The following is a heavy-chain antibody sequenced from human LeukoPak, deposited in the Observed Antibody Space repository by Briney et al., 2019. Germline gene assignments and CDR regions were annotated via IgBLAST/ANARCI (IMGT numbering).Heavy chain of an antibody. V-gene: IGHV3-7*01. CDR2: IKQHGSEK. CDR3: ARDTRSDWYELIDY. Sequence: PGGSLRLSCAASGFTFSSFWMSWVRQAPGKGLEWVANIKQHGSEKYYVDSVKGRFTISRDNAKNSLYLQMNSLRAEDTAVYYCARDTRSDWYELIDYWGQGTLVTVSS. CDR1: GFTFSSFW. D-gene: IGHD6-19*01. J-gene: IGHJ4*02.